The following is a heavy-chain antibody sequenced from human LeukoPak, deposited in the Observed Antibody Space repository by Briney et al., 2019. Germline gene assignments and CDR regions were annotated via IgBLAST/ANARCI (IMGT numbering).Heavy chain of an antibody. D-gene: IGHD3-10*01. J-gene: IGHJ6*03. CDR2: VYSSGST. CDR1: RGSISSYY. CDR3: ARAVGSGSFQTYYYYMDV. Sequence: PSETLSLTCSVSRGSISSYYWSWIRQPAGKGLEWIGRVYSSGSTNYNPSLKSRVTMSVDTSKNQFSLKLSSVTAADTAVYYCARAVGSGSFQTYYYYMDVWGKGTTVTISS. V-gene: IGHV4-4*07.